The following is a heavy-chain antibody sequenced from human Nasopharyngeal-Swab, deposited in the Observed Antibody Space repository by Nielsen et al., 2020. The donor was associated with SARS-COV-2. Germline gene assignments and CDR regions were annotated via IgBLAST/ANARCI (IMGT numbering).Heavy chain of an antibody. V-gene: IGHV4-39*07. Sequence: SETLSLTCTVSGGSLNSINYYWGWIRQPPGKGLEWIGSIYYSGSAYYNPSLKSRVTISVDTSKNQFSLKLSSVTAADTAVYYCARNEFRSGYHGTAEYYGLDVWGQGTTVTVSS. J-gene: IGHJ6*02. D-gene: IGHD3-3*01. CDR2: IYYSGSA. CDR3: ARNEFRSGYHGTAEYYGLDV. CDR1: GGSLNSINYY.